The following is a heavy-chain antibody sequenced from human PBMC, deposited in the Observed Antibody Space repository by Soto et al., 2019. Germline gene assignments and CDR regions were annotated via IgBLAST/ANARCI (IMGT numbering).Heavy chain of an antibody. CDR3: AREPPRGITVADSRASGCDY. CDR2: ISAYNGNT. V-gene: IGHV1-18*04. D-gene: IGHD6-19*01. Sequence: QVQLVQSGAEVKKPGASVKVSCQASGYTFTRYGFSWVRQAPGQRLEWLGWISAYNGNTYYAQKFQGRVTLTTDTSTSTAFMELRGLRSDDTAVYYCAREPPRGITVADSRASGCDYWGQGTLVTVSS. CDR1: GYTFTRYG. J-gene: IGHJ4*02.